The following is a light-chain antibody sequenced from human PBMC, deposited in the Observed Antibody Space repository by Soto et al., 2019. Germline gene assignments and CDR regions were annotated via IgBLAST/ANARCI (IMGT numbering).Light chain of an antibody. J-gene: IGKJ4*01. CDR3: QQRSIWVT. CDR2: DAS. V-gene: IGKV3-11*01. CDR1: QSVSSY. Sequence: EVVLTQSPTTLSLSPGDRATLSCRASQSVSSYLAWYQQKPGQAPRLLIYDASKRATGIPARFSGSGSGTDFTLTISSLEPEDFAVYYCQQRSIWVTFGGGTNVEIK.